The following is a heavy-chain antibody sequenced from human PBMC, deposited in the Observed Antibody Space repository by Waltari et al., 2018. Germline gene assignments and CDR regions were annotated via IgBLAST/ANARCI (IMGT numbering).Heavy chain of an antibody. J-gene: IGHJ4*02. CDR3: VKGAVTGTTWYYFDY. CDR1: GFTFNNYG. Sequence: EVQLVESGGGLVQPGRSLRLSCATSGFTFNNYGMHWVRQAPGHGLELVPGISLDSVHIGYAHSVKVRFSISRDNADSSLFLQMNSVRPEDIALYYCVKGAVTGTTWYYFDYWGQGTLVTVSS. D-gene: IGHD1-1*01. CDR2: ISLDSVHI. V-gene: IGHV3-9*03.